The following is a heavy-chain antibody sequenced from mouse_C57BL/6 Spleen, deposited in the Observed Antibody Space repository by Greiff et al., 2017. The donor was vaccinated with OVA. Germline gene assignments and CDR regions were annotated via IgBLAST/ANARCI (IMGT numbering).Heavy chain of an antibody. CDR2: IDPSDSYT. CDR1: GYTFTSYW. V-gene: IGHV1-69*01. D-gene: IGHD1-1*01. CDR3: ARTHYYGSSYHFDY. Sequence: QVQLQQPGAELVMPGASVKLSCKASGYTFTSYWMHWVKQRPGQGLEWIGEIDPSDSYTNYNQKFKGKSTLTVDKSSSTAYMQLSSLTSEDSAVYYCARTHYYGSSYHFDYWGQGTTLTVSS. J-gene: IGHJ2*01.